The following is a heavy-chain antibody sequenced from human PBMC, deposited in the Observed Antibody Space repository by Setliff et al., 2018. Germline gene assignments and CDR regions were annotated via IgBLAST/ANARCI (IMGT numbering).Heavy chain of an antibody. J-gene: IGHJ4*02. Sequence: PSEALSLTSSLSGGSIGGSHDYWVWMRQPPGKSLEWIGSTYYNGNAYYNPSLQRRVAISVDTSKNYFSLDVSSVTAADTAVYYCVRESRSTWYRRDFWGQGALVNVSS. V-gene: IGHV4-39*02. CDR1: GGSIGGSHDY. D-gene: IGHD6-13*01. CDR2: TYYNGNA. CDR3: VRESRSTWYRRDF.